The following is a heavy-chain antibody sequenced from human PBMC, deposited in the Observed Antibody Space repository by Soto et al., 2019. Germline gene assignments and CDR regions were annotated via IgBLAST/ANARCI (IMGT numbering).Heavy chain of an antibody. V-gene: IGHV3-48*02. CDR1: GFSSSSYA. J-gene: IGHJ6*02. D-gene: IGHD2-15*01. CDR2: ISSRGTTI. CDR3: VRMGFRSGASCNHYFYYYAMDV. Sequence: DVQLVETGGGLVQPGGSLRLSCAVSGFSSSSYAMNWVRQAPGKGLEWVSFISSRGTTIYYADSVEGRFTISRDNAQNSLFLQMDSLRDEDTAVYYCVRMGFRSGASCNHYFYYYAMDVWGQGTTVIVSS.